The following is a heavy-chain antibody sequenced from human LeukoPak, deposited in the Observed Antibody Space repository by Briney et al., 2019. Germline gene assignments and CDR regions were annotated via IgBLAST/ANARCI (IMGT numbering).Heavy chain of an antibody. CDR1: GFPFSSYW. V-gene: IGHV3-7*05. Sequence: GGSLRLSCAASGFPFSSYWMSWVRQAPGKGLEWEANIKPDGSEKSYVDSVKGRFTISRDNAKNSLYLQMNSLRAEDTAVYYCARGQMAGYWGQGTLVTVSS. CDR3: ARGQMAGY. CDR2: IKPDGSEK. J-gene: IGHJ4*02. D-gene: IGHD5-24*01.